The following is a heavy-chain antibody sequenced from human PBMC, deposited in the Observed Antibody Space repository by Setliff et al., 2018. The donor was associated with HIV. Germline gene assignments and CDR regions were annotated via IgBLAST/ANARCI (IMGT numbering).Heavy chain of an antibody. CDR3: ARDRSSGWSKDWFDT. V-gene: IGHV4-39*07. D-gene: IGHD6-19*01. J-gene: IGHJ5*02. CDR1: GGSISSSSYF. CDR2: IYYSGST. Sequence: SETLSLTCTVSGGSISSSSYFWGWVRQPPGKGLEWIGSIYYSGSTYYNPSLKSRVTISVDTSKNQFSLRLTSVTAADTAMYHCARDRSSGWSKDWFDTWGQGILVTVSS.